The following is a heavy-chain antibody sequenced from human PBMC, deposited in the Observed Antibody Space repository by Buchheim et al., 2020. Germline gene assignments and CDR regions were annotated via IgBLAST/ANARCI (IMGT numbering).Heavy chain of an antibody. CDR3: AKGRSPWGRDGYAAADH. D-gene: IGHD5-24*01. Sequence: EVQLVESGGTLVQTGRSLRLACVASGFSFDEHAMHWVRQGPGKGLEWVSSISWGGSSIAYAASVEGRFTISRDNAKKSLYLEMNSLRREDTALYYCAKGRSPWGRDGYAAADHWGQGT. J-gene: IGHJ4*02. V-gene: IGHV3-9*01. CDR1: GFSFDEHA. CDR2: ISWGGSSI.